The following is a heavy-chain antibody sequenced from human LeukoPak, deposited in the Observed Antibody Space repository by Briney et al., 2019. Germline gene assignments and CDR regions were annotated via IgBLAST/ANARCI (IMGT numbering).Heavy chain of an antibody. CDR2: INPNSDGT. V-gene: IGHV1-2*02. CDR1: GYTFTDYF. Sequence: ASVKVSCKAFGYTFTDYFIHWVRHAPGQGLEWMGWINPNSDGTNYAQKFQGRVTMTRDTSISTAYMELSSLRSDDTAVYYCARWLVRGFIFSPLDYWGQGTLVTVSS. CDR3: ARWLVRGFIFSPLDY. D-gene: IGHD3-10*01. J-gene: IGHJ4*02.